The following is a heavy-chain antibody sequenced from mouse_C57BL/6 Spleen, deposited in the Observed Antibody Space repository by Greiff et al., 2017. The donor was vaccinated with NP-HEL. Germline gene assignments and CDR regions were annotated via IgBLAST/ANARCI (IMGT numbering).Heavy chain of an antibody. J-gene: IGHJ4*01. CDR2: IWRGGST. Sequence: VKVVESGPGLVQPSQSLSITCTVSGFSLTSYGVHWVRQSPGKGLEWLGVIWRGGSTDYNAAFMSRLSITKDNSKSQVFFKMNSLQADDTAIYYCAKHGNYVPYAMDYWGQGTSVTVSS. CDR3: AKHGNYVPYAMDY. D-gene: IGHD2-1*01. CDR1: GFSLTSYG. V-gene: IGHV2-5*01.